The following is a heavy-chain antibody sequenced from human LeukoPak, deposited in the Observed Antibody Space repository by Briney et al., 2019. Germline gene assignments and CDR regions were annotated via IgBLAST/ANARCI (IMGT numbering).Heavy chain of an antibody. J-gene: IGHJ5*02. Sequence: SETLSLTCTVSGGSISSSSYYWGWIRQPPGKGLEWIGSIYYSGSTYYNPSLKSRVTISVDTSKNQFSLKLSSVTAADTAVYYCARVQYYYDSSGSTKYWFDPWGQGTLVTVSS. V-gene: IGHV4-39*07. CDR2: IYYSGST. CDR1: GGSISSSSYY. CDR3: ARVQYYYDSSGSTKYWFDP. D-gene: IGHD3-22*01.